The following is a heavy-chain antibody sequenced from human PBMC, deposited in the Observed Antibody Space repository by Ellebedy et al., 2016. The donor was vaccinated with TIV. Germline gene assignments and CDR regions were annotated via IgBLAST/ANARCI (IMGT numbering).Heavy chain of an antibody. CDR3: AKKRGLWFGESHDAFDI. Sequence: AASVKVSCKASGGTFSSFAINWVRQAPGQGLEWMGGIIPIFGTVNYAQKFQGRVTITADEPTSTAYMELSSLRSEDTAVYYCAKKRGLWFGESHDAFDIWGQGTMVTVSS. D-gene: IGHD3-10*01. CDR1: GGTFSSFA. V-gene: IGHV1-69*13. J-gene: IGHJ3*02. CDR2: IIPIFGTV.